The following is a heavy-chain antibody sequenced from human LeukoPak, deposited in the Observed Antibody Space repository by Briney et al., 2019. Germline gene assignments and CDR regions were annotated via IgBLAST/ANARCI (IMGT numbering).Heavy chain of an antibody. Sequence: PGGSLRLSCAASGFNFDDHVMHWVRHAPGKGLEWVSGISWHSANIGYADSVKGRFTISRDNAKNSLYLQMNSLRAEDTAVYYCAKEAHVIVVALFDYWGQGTLVTVSS. CDR1: GFNFDDHV. D-gene: IGHD3-22*01. V-gene: IGHV3-9*01. CDR3: AKEAHVIVVALFDY. J-gene: IGHJ4*02. CDR2: ISWHSANI.